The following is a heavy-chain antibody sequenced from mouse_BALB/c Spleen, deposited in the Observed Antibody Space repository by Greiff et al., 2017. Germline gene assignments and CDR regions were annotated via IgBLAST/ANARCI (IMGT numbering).Heavy chain of an antibody. V-gene: IGHV5-4*02. CDR1: GFTFSDYY. D-gene: IGHD4-1*01. CDR2: ISDGGSYT. Sequence: EVKLMESGGGLVKPGGSLKLSCAASGFTFSDYYMYWVRQTPEKRLEWVATISDGGSYTYYPDSVKGRFTISRDNAKNNLYLQMSSLKSEDTAMYYCARDKSLTGYYAMDYWGQGTSVTVSS. CDR3: ARDKSLTGYYAMDY. J-gene: IGHJ4*01.